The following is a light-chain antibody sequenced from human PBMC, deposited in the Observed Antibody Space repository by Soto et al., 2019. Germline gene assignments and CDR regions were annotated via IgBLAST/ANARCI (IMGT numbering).Light chain of an antibody. V-gene: IGLV3-1*01. J-gene: IGLJ2*01. CDR1: ELGDRN. CDR2: RDN. CDR3: QVWDKSTVI. Sequence: YELTQPPSVSVSPGQTVSVTCSGDELGDRNVCWYQQKSGQSPVLVIYRDNKRPSGIPERFSGSNSGNTAALTISGTQTMDEAVYYCQVWDKSTVIFGGGTKLTVL.